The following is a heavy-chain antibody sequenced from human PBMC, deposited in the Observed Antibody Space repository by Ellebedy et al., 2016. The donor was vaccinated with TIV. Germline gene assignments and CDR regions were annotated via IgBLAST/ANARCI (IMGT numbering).Heavy chain of an antibody. V-gene: IGHV1-24*01. CDR2: FDPEDGET. D-gene: IGHD3-3*01. CDR3: ATGGDDDFWSGYYY. J-gene: IGHJ4*02. CDR1: GYTLSELS. Sequence: ASVKVSXKVSGYTLSELSMDWVRQAPGKGLEWMGGFDPEDGETIYAQKFQGRVIMTEDTSTDTAYMELSSLRSEDTAVYYCATGGDDDFWSGYYYWGQGTLVTVSS.